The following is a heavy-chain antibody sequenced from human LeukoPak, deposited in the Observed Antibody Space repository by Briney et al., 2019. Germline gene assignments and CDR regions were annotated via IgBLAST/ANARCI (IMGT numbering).Heavy chain of an antibody. D-gene: IGHD6-19*01. J-gene: IGHJ5*02. CDR1: GYTFTSYG. V-gene: IGHV1-18*01. CDR3: ARGSSSGWYEGDNWFDP. Sequence: ASVKVSFKASGYTFTSYGISWVRQAPGQGLEWMGWISAYNGNTNYAQKLQGRVTMTTDTSTSTAYMELRSLRSDDTAVYYCARGSSSGWYEGDNWFDPWGQGTLVTVSS. CDR2: ISAYNGNT.